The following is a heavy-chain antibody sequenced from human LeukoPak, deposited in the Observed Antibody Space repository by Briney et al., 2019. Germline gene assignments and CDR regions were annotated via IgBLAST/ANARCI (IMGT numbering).Heavy chain of an antibody. Sequence: ASVKVSCKASGGTFSSYAISWVRQAPGQGLEWMGGIIPIFGTANYAQKFQGRVTITADESTSTAYMELSSLRSEDTAVYYCARDLSYGSGRYTPYYFDYWGQGTLVTVSS. J-gene: IGHJ4*02. D-gene: IGHD3-10*01. CDR3: ARDLSYGSGRYTPYYFDY. CDR2: IIPIFGTA. V-gene: IGHV1-69*01. CDR1: GGTFSSYA.